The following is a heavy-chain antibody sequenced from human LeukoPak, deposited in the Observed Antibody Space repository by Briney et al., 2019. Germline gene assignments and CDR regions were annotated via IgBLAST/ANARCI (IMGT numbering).Heavy chain of an antibody. J-gene: IGHJ4*02. D-gene: IGHD3-9*01. CDR2: INSRGDSK. CDR3: ARAVEYNILNGYGSLY. Sequence: GGSLRLSCAASGFTFSSYSMNWVRQAPGKGLEWVSSINSRGDSKYYADSVKGRFTISRDNAENSVSLQMNSLTAEDTAVYYCARAVEYNILNGYGSLYWGQGTLVTVSS. CDR1: GFTFSSYS. V-gene: IGHV3-21*01.